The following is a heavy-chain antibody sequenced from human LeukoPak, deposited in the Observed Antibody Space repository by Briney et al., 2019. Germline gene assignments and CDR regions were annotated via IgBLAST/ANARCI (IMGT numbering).Heavy chain of an antibody. CDR2: IYFGGST. V-gene: IGHV4-4*07. J-gene: IGHJ6*03. CDR1: GGSMSAYY. Sequence: SETLSLTCTVSGGSMSAYYWDWMRQSAGKGLEWIGRIYFGGSTYYNPSLEGRVSMSVDTSKNQFSLKINSATAADTAVYYCARVRTPKHYYDSSGYIQTYYMDVWGKGTTVTVSS. D-gene: IGHD3-22*01. CDR3: ARVRTPKHYYDSSGYIQTYYMDV.